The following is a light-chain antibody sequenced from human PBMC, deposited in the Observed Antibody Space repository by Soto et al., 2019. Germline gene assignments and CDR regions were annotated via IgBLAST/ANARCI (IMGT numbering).Light chain of an antibody. V-gene: IGKV3-11*01. CDR2: DSS. CDR3: LQRSAWPWT. J-gene: IGKJ1*01. Sequence: IVLTQSPATLSLSPGERATLSCRASQSIAGYLAWYQQKSGQAPRLLIYDSSNRATGIPARFSGSGSRTDFTLTVSSLEPEDFAVYYCLQRSAWPWTFGQGTKVEI. CDR1: QSIAGY.